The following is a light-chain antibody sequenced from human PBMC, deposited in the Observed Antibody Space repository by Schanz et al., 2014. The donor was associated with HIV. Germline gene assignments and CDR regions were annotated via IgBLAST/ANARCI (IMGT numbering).Light chain of an antibody. CDR2: AAS. V-gene: IGKV1-9*01. Sequence: IQLTQSPSSLSASVGDRVTLTCRASQGISTYLAWYQQKPGKAPKLLIYAASTLQSGVPSRFSGSGSGTDFTLTISSLQPEDFATYYCQQLNSYRALTFGGGTKVEIK. J-gene: IGKJ4*01. CDR1: QGISTY. CDR3: QQLNSYRALT.